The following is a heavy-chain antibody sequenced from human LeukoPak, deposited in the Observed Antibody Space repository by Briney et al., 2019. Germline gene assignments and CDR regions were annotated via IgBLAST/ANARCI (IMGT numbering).Heavy chain of an antibody. V-gene: IGHV3-30*03. CDR1: GFTFSSYG. CDR3: ARRAGAYSHPYDY. J-gene: IGHJ4*02. Sequence: PGGSLRLSCAASGFTFSSYGMHWVRQAPGKGLEWVAVISYDGSNKYYADSVKGRFTISRDNAKNSLYLQMNSLRAEDTAVYYCARRAGAYSHPYDYWGRGTLVTVSS. CDR2: ISYDGSNK. D-gene: IGHD4/OR15-4a*01.